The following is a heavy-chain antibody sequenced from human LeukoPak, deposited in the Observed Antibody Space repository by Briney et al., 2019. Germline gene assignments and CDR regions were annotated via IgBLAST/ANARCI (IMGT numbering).Heavy chain of an antibody. CDR2: IDTNNGGT. D-gene: IGHD2-15*01. V-gene: IGHV1-2*02. CDR3: ASEAFCAGGSCYLHRVAS. Sequence: ASVKVSCKASGYTFTAYYMHWVRQAPGQGLEWMGWIDTNNGGTNYAQKFQARVTITRDTSIGTAYMELSSLISDDTAVYYCASEAFCAGGSCYLHRVASWGPGTLVTVSS. CDR1: GYTFTAYY. J-gene: IGHJ4*02.